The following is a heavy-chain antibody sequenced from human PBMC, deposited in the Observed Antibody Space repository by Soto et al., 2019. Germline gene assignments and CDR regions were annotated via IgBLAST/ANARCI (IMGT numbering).Heavy chain of an antibody. Sequence: QVQLVQSGAEVKKPGASVKVSCKASGYTFTRSGISWVRQAPGQGPEWMGWISSYNGDTNYAQTFQGRVTMTTDTSTSTAYMELRSLRPDDTAVYYCAREGVAPYYSYGMDVWGQGTPVTVSS. V-gene: IGHV1-18*01. CDR3: AREGVAPYYSYGMDV. D-gene: IGHD5-12*01. J-gene: IGHJ6*02. CDR1: GYTFTRSG. CDR2: ISSYNGDT.